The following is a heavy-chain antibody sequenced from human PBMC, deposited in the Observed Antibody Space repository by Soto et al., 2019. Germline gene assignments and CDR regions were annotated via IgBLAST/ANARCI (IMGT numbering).Heavy chain of an antibody. CDR3: AAHDSGGYYAEY. V-gene: IGHV4-39*01. Sequence: QLQLQESGPGLVKPSETLSLTCTVSGDSVTISDYYWGWIRQPPGKGLEWIGSIHYSGSTYYNPSLKSRVTISGATSKKQFSLKLTSVTAADAAVYYCAAHDSGGYYAEYWGQGTLVTVSA. D-gene: IGHD3-22*01. CDR1: GDSVTISDYY. J-gene: IGHJ4*02. CDR2: IHYSGST.